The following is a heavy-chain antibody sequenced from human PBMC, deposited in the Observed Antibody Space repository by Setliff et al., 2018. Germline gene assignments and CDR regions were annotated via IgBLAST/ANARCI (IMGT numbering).Heavy chain of an antibody. CDR2: INSGGTKI. CDR1: GFAFASHN. Sequence: GGSLRLSCAASGFAFASHNMLWVRQAPGKGLEWVAAINSGGTKIYYADSVEGRFTISRDNGKNSLFLQMNSVRAEDTAVYYCARSINGYQQRYDFWGQGALVTVSS. J-gene: IGHJ4*02. CDR3: ARSINGYQQRYDF. D-gene: IGHD3-16*01. V-gene: IGHV3-21*01.